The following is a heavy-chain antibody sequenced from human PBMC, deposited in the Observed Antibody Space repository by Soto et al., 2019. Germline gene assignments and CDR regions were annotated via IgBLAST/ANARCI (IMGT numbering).Heavy chain of an antibody. CDR1: GFTFSSYS. J-gene: IGHJ4*02. CDR2: ISSSSSYI. CDR3: ARSQTGDFDY. Sequence: EVQLVESGGGLVKPGGSLRLSCAASGFTFSSYSMNWVRQAPGKGLEWVSSISSSSSYIYYADSVKGRFTISRDNAKNSLYLQMNSLRAEDKAVYYCARSQTGDFDYWGQGTLVTVSS. V-gene: IGHV3-21*01. D-gene: IGHD1-1*01.